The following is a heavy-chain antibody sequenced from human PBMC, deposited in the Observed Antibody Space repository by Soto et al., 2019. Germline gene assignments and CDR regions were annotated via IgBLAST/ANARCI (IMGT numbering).Heavy chain of an antibody. CDR1: GYTFTSYG. J-gene: IGHJ6*02. CDR3: ARDMDTGMVTSYYYYYGMDV. Sequence: ASVKVSCKASGYTFTSYGISWVRQAPGQGLEWMGWISAYNGNTNYAQKLQGRVTMTTDTSTSTAYMELRSLRSDDTAVYYCARDMDTGMVTSYYYYYGMDVWGQGTTVTVSS. V-gene: IGHV1-18*04. D-gene: IGHD5-18*01. CDR2: ISAYNGNT.